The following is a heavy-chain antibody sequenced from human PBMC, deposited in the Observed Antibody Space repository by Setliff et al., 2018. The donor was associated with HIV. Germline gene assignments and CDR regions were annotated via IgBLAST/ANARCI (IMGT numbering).Heavy chain of an antibody. D-gene: IGHD6-13*01. CDR3: VRDEKRAAAGSLYYFDL. V-gene: IGHV1-18*01. Sequence: GASVKVSCKAPGYTFTNYGISWVRQAPGQGLEWMAWITPYNGHTLFAQNFQDRVTVTTDTSTTTAYMDLRSLRPDDTAAYYCVRDEKRAAAGSLYYFDLWGQGTLVTVSS. J-gene: IGHJ4*02. CDR2: ITPYNGHT. CDR1: GYTFTNYG.